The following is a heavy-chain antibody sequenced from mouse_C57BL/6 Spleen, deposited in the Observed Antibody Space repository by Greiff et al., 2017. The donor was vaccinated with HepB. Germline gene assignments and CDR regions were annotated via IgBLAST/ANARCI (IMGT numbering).Heavy chain of an antibody. Sequence: QVQLQQSGAELVKPGASVKMSCKASGYTFTSYWITWVKQRPGQGLEWIGDIYPGSGSNNYNEKFKSKATLTVDTSSSTAYMQLSSLTSEDSAVYYCARIGLTGTVGFDYWGQGTTLTVSS. V-gene: IGHV1-55*01. J-gene: IGHJ2*01. CDR1: GYTFTSYW. CDR2: IYPGSGSN. D-gene: IGHD4-1*01. CDR3: ARIGLTGTVGFDY.